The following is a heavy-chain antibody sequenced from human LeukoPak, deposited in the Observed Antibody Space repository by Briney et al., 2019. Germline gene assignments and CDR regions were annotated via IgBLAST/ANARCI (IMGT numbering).Heavy chain of an antibody. V-gene: IGHV3-7*01. J-gene: IGHJ4*02. CDR3: ARVYSAYYLDY. Sequence: GESLKISCAASGFSFSNFWMTWVRQPPGKGLEWLATIKQDGSEKYYVDSVKGRFTISRDNAKNSLYLQMNSLRAEDTAVYHCARVYSAYYLDYWGQGTLVTASS. CDR1: GFSFSNFW. D-gene: IGHD1-26*01. CDR2: IKQDGSEK.